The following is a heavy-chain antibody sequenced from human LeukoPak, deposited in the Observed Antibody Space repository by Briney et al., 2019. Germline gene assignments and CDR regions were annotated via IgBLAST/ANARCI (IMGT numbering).Heavy chain of an antibody. J-gene: IGHJ4*02. V-gene: IGHV3-30*05. CDR2: ISYDGSNK. CDR1: GFTFSSYG. D-gene: IGHD2-15*01. Sequence: PGRSLRLSCAAYGFTFSSYGMHWVRQAPGKGLEWVAVISYDGSNKYYADSVKGRFTISRDNSKNTVSLQMNSLRAEGSAVYYCARVNEDWFTCSGGSCPLYYWGQGTLVAVSS. CDR3: ARVNEDWFTCSGGSCPLYY.